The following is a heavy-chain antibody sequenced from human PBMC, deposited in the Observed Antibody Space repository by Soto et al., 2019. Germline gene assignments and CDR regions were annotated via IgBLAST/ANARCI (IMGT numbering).Heavy chain of an antibody. CDR3: ASLAIGTIIRGAPDF. V-gene: IGHV3-11*01. J-gene: IGHJ4*02. CDR2: ISSGGSSI. D-gene: IGHD3-10*01. Sequence: WGSLRLSCAASGFTFIDYYITFIRHSPLKGLEWVSYISSGGSSIYYADSVKGRFTISRDNAKNSLYLQMNSLRAEDTAMYYCASLAIGTIIRGAPDFWGQGTLVTVSS. CDR1: GFTFIDYY.